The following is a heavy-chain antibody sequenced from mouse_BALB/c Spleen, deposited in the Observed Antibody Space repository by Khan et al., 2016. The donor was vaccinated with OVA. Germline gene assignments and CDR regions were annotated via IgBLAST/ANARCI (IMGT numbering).Heavy chain of an antibody. V-gene: IGHV1-9*01. J-gene: IGHJ3*01. Sequence: VQLQESGGDLMKPGASVKISCKATGYTFSSYWIEWVKQRPGHGLEWIGQIFPGSVSTTYNEKFTGKATFTADTSSNTAYMQLSSLHSEDSAVYYCARGGYGGFAYWGQGTLVTVAA. CDR2: IFPGSVST. CDR1: GYTFSSYW. CDR3: ARGGYGGFAY. D-gene: IGHD2-2*01.